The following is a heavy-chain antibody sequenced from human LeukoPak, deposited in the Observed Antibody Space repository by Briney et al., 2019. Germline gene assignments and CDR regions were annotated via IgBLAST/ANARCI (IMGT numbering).Heavy chain of an antibody. Sequence: GGSLRLSCAASIFSFSSYVITWVRQAPGEGLEWVSVISARGDSTHYADSVRGLFIVSRENSKNTLYLQMNSLRAGDTAVYHCAKGHDYGDYVLFQGYDYWGQGTLVTASS. CDR2: ISARGDST. J-gene: IGHJ4*02. CDR1: IFSFSSYV. CDR3: AKGHDYGDYVLFQGYDY. D-gene: IGHD4-17*01. V-gene: IGHV3-23*01.